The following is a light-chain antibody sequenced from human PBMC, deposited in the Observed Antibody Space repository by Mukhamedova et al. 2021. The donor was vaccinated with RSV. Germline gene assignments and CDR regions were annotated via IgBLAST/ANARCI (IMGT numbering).Light chain of an antibody. Sequence: MGSQSVTTNLAWYQQKPGQAPRLLIYGASTRATGIPARFSGSGSGTEFTLTISSLQSEDFAVYYCQHYNNWPPWTFGQGTKVEIK. V-gene: IGKV3-15*01. J-gene: IGKJ1*01. CDR3: QHYNNWPPWT. CDR1: QSVTTN. CDR2: GAS.